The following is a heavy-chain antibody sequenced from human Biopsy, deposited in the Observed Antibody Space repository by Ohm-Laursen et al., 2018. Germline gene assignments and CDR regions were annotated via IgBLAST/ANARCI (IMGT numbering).Heavy chain of an antibody. D-gene: IGHD5-12*01. CDR1: GGMFNSYT. J-gene: IGHJ2*01. CDR2: IFSLYKTT. CDR3: ARGLGGYDYWYFDL. V-gene: IGHV1-69*06. Sequence: SVKASCKASGGMFNSYTINWLRQAPGQGLQWMGGIFSLYKTTNYAHKFWDRITVTADKSTNTVYMTLSSLTSEDTPVYFCARGLGGYDYWYFDLWGRGTLVIVSS.